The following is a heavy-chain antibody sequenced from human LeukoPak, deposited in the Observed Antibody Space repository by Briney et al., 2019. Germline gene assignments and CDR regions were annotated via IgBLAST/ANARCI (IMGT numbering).Heavy chain of an antibody. CDR1: GFTFSSYV. D-gene: IGHD3-22*01. V-gene: IGHV3-23*01. CDR3: GKNYDSSGYYVEI. J-gene: IGHJ3*02. CDR2: ISGSGGST. Sequence: GGSLRLSCAASGFTFSSYVMSWVRQAPGKGLEWVSAISGSGGSTYYADSVKGRFTISRDNSKNTLYLQMNSLRAEDTAVYHCGKNYDSSGYYVEIWGQGTMVTVSS.